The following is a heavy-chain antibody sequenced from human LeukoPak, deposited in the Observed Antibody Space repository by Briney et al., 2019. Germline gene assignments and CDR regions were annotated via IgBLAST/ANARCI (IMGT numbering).Heavy chain of an antibody. Sequence: GGSLRLSCAASGFTFRNYGMSWVRQAPGKGLEWVSAISGSGGSTYNADSVKGRFAISRDNSKNKLHLQMNILGAEDTAAYYCAKLGGNVAFWGQGTLVTVSS. CDR3: AKLGGNVAF. CDR2: ISGSGGST. J-gene: IGHJ4*02. V-gene: IGHV3-23*01. CDR1: GFTFRNYG. D-gene: IGHD4-23*01.